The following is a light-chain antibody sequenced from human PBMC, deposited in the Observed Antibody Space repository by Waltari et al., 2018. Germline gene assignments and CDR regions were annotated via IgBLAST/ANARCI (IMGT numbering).Light chain of an antibody. Sequence: QSALTQPASVSGSPGQSITISCPGTRSDVGSYNLVSWYQQHPGKAPKLMIYEVSKRPSGVSNRFSGSKSGNTASLTISGLQAEDEADYYCCSYAGSSTLGVFGGGTKLTVL. CDR3: CSYAGSSTLGV. CDR2: EVS. J-gene: IGLJ2*01. CDR1: RSDVGSYNL. V-gene: IGLV2-23*02.